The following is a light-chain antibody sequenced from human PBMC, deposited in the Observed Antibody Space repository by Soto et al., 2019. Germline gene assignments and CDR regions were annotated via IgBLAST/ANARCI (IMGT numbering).Light chain of an antibody. CDR2: DAS. V-gene: IGKV3-11*01. J-gene: IGKJ4*01. Sequence: EIVLTQSPATLSLSPRERATLSCRASQSVSNFLVWYQQKPGQAPRLLIYDASNRATGIPARFSGSGSGTDFTLTISSLEPEDFAVYYCQQRKFWPPLTFGGGTKVEIK. CDR1: QSVSNF. CDR3: QQRKFWPPLT.